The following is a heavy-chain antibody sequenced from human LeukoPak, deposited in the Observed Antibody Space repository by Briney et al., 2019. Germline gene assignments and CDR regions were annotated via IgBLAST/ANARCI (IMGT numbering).Heavy chain of an antibody. CDR3: AHRRMDTSII. J-gene: IGHJ4*02. CDR2: IYWDDDK. Sequence: SGPTLVNPTQTLTLTCTFSGFSLTTRGPGVGWIRQPPGKALEWLAHIYWDDDKLYTPSLKSRLTITKDTSKNQVVLTMTNMDPVDTATYYCAHRRMDTSIIWGQGTLVTVSS. D-gene: IGHD5-18*01. CDR1: GFSLTTRGPG. V-gene: IGHV2-5*02.